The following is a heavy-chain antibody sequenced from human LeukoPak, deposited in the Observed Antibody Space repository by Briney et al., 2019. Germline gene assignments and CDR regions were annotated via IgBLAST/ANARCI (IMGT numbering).Heavy chain of an antibody. J-gene: IGHJ4*02. CDR2: ISGSGGST. V-gene: IGHV3-23*01. Sequence: PGGSLRLSCAASGFTFSSYAMTWVRQAPVKGLEWVSAISGSGGSTYYADSVKGRFSISRDNSKNTLYLQMNSLRAEDTAVYYCAKNPQQLVRGGRSQIDYWGQGTLVTVSS. CDR3: AKNPQQLVRGGRSQIDY. D-gene: IGHD6-13*01. CDR1: GFTFSSYA.